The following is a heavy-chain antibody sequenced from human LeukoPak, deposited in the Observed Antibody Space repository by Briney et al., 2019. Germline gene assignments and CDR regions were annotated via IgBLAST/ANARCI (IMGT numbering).Heavy chain of an antibody. CDR3: AVRGYSYGYPMSGLDY. CDR2: IIPIFGTA. D-gene: IGHD5-18*01. Sequence: SVKVSCKASGGTFSSYAISWGRQAPGQGLEGMGGIIPIFGTANYAQKFQARVTITADKSTSTAYMELSSLRSEDTAVYYCAVRGYSYGYPMSGLDYWGQGTLVTVSS. V-gene: IGHV1-69*06. CDR1: GGTFSSYA. J-gene: IGHJ4*02.